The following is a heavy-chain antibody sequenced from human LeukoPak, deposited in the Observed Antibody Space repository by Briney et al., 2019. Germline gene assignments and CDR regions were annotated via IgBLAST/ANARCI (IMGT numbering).Heavy chain of an antibody. CDR1: GSSITSYYF. J-gene: IGHJ4*02. CDR2: IYYSWGI. D-gene: IGHD1-1*01. CDR3: ARNVTAGFFHY. V-gene: IGHV4-38-2*01. Sequence: SETLSLTCAVSGSSITSYYFWCLIRQPPGKLLEWIATIYYSWGIYFNPSIKSRVTLSHDASNTQYSLKMTPLTAADTAIYYCARNVTAGFFHYWGQRILVSVS.